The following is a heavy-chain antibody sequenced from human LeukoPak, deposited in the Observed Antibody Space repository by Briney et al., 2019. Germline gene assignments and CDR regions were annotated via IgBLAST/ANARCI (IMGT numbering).Heavy chain of an antibody. V-gene: IGHV4-61*02. CDR1: GGSISSGSYY. Sequence: SQTLSLTCTVSGGSISSGSYYWSWIREPAGKGLEWVGRIYASGSTNYNPSLKRRVTISVDTSKTQPSLKLSSVTAADTAVYYCARVNDFWSGYNWFDPWGQGTLVTVSS. CDR2: IYASGST. CDR3: ARVNDFWSGYNWFDP. D-gene: IGHD3-3*01. J-gene: IGHJ5*02.